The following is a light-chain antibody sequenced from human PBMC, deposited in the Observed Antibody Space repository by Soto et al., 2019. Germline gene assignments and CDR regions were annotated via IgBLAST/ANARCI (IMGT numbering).Light chain of an antibody. CDR2: EVI. CDR3: CSYAGRNTPVL. Sequence: QSVLTQPASVSGSPGQSITISCTGTSNDVGNYDLVSWYQQYPGEAPKLMIYEVIKRPSGVSNRFSASKSGNTASLTISGLQPEDEADYYCCSYAGRNTPVLFGGGTKVTVL. J-gene: IGLJ2*01. CDR1: SNDVGNYDL. V-gene: IGLV2-23*02.